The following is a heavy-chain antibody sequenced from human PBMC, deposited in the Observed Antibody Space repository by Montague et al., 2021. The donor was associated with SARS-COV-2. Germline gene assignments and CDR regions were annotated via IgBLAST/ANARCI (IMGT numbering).Heavy chain of an antibody. CDR1: GVSISSYY. J-gene: IGHJ3*02. Sequence: SETLSLTCTVSGVSISSYYWSWIRQPPGKGLEWIGCIYFSGSTNYNPSLKSRVTISVDTSKNQFSLKLSSVTAADTAVYYCARHGGFSVIVNTPRGAFDIWGQGTMVTVSS. CDR2: IYFSGST. V-gene: IGHV4-59*08. CDR3: ARHGGFSVIVNTPRGAFDI. D-gene: IGHD3-22*01.